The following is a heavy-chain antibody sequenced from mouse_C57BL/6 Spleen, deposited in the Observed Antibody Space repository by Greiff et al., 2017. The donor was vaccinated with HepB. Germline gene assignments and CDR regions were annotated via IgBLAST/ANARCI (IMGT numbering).Heavy chain of an antibody. CDR2: IRNKANGYTT. J-gene: IGHJ3*01. CDR1: GFTFTDYY. V-gene: IGHV7-3*01. D-gene: IGHD4-1*01. Sequence: EVKLMESGGGLVQPGGSLSLSCAASGFTFTDYYMSWVRQPPGKALEWLGFIRNKANGYTTEYSASVKGRFTISRDNSQSILYLQMNALRAEDSATYYCARYGRTGTPWFAYWGQGTLVTVSA. CDR3: ARYGRTGTPWFAY.